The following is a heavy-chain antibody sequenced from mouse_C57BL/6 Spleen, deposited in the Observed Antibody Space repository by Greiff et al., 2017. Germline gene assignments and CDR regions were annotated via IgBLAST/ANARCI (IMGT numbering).Heavy chain of an antibody. J-gene: IGHJ4*01. CDR2: INPYNGDT. D-gene: IGHD2-5*01. CDR3: ASAYYSNYDYAMDY. Sequence: EVQLQQSGPELVKPGDSVKISCKASGYSFTGYFMNWVMQSHGTSLEWIGRINPYNGDTFYNQKFKGKATLTVDKSSSTAHMELRSLTSEDSAVYYCASAYYSNYDYAMDYWGQGTSVTVSS. V-gene: IGHV1-20*01. CDR1: GYSFTGYF.